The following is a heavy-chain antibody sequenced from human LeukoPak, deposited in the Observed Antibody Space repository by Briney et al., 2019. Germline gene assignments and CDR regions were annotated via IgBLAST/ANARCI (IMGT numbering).Heavy chain of an antibody. CDR2: IYTSGST. J-gene: IGHJ3*02. CDR1: GGSISSYY. V-gene: IGHV4-4*07. Sequence: PSETLSLTCTVSGGSISSYYWSWIRQPAGKGLEWIGRIYTSGSTNYNPSLKSRVTMSVDTSKNQFSLKLSSVTAADTAVYYCARSESRVPAASFSGDAFDIWGQGTMVTVSS. D-gene: IGHD2-2*01. CDR3: ARSESRVPAASFSGDAFDI.